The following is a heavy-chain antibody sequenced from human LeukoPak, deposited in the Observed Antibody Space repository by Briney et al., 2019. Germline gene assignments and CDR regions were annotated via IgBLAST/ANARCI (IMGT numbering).Heavy chain of an antibody. D-gene: IGHD3-9*01. CDR2: ISAYNGNT. J-gene: IGHJ6*03. Sequence: GASVKVSCKASGYTFTSYGISWVREAPGQGLEWMGWISAYNGNTNYAQKLQGRVTMTTDTSTSTAYMELRSLRSDDTAVYYCAREEYDILTSSYYMDVWGKGTTVTISS. V-gene: IGHV1-18*01. CDR3: AREEYDILTSSYYMDV. CDR1: GYTFTSYG.